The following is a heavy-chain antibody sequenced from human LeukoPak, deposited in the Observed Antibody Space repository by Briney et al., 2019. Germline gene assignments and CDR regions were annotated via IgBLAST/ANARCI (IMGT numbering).Heavy chain of an antibody. J-gene: IGHJ4*02. CDR1: GGSISSGSYY. CDR2: MHTGGTT. Sequence: SETLSLTCTVSGGSISSGSYYWNWIRQPAGKGLEWIGRMHTGGTTNYNPSLKSRVTISMDTSKNQFSLKLTSVTAADTAIYYCARGRDGSSYYIDYWGQGTLVIVSS. V-gene: IGHV4-61*02. CDR3: ARGRDGSSYYIDY. D-gene: IGHD5-24*01.